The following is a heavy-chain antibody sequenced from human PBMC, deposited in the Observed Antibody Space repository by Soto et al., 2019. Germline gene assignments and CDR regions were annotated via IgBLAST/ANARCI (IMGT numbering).Heavy chain of an antibody. Sequence: GGSLRLSCTASGFTFGSYTMSWVRQAPGKGLEWLGFIRSKVYGGKTEYAASVKGRFTIARDDDKSIAYLQMNSLKTEATAVYYCTRDPLSYYDSSGYFDYWGQGTLVTVSS. V-gene: IGHV3-49*04. CDR3: TRDPLSYYDSSGYFDY. CDR1: GFTFGSYT. CDR2: IRSKVYGGKT. J-gene: IGHJ4*02. D-gene: IGHD3-22*01.